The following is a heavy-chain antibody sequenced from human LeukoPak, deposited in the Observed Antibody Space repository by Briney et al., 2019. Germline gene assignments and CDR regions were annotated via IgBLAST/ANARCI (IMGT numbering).Heavy chain of an antibody. CDR1: GGSISSYY. CDR2: VFYSGST. CDR3: ARESHAGNFDF. V-gene: IGHV4-59*01. Sequence: PSETLSCTCTVSGGSISSYYWSWIRQPPGKGLEWIGYVFYSGSTNYNPSLNSRVTILVDTSKNQFSLKLRSVTAADTAVYYCARESHAGNFDFWGQGPLALVSS. J-gene: IGHJ4*02. D-gene: IGHD3-10*01.